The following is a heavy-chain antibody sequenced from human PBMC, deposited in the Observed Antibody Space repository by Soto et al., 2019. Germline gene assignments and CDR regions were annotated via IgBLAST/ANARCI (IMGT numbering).Heavy chain of an antibody. CDR1: GFTFSSYA. CDR2: ISGSGGST. V-gene: IGHV3-23*01. D-gene: IGHD6-13*01. J-gene: IGHJ3*02. Sequence: GGSLRLSCAASGFTFSSYAMSWVRQAPGKGLEWVSAISGSGGSTYYADSVKGRFTISRDNSKNTLYLQMNSLRAEDTAVYYCAKDPGGRSWYRDAFDIWGQGTMVTVSS. CDR3: AKDPGGRSWYRDAFDI.